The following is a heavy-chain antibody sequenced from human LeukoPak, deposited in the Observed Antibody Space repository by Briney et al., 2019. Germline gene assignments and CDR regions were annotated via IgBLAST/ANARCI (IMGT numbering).Heavy chain of an antibody. CDR3: ARQGAVDI. Sequence: SETLSLTCSVSGASISSHFWSWIRQPPGKGLEWIADVSNTGNTNHNPSLRSRVTVSVDASKNHVSLRLSSVTAADTAMYYCARQGAVDIWGQGTMVIVSS. CDR2: VSNTGNT. V-gene: IGHV4-59*08. CDR1: GASISSHF. J-gene: IGHJ3*02.